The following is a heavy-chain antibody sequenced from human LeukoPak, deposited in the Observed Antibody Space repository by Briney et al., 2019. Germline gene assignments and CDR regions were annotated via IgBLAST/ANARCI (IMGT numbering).Heavy chain of an antibody. D-gene: IGHD3-10*01. Sequence: GGSLRLSCAASGFTFSSYEMNWVRQAPGKGLEWVSYISSSGSTIYYADSVKGRFTISRDNAKNSLYLQMNSLRAEDTAVYYCARDRRTYYYGSGSQSGGMDVWGQGTTVTVSS. CDR1: GFTFSSYE. V-gene: IGHV3-48*03. CDR3: ARDRRTYYYGSGSQSGGMDV. J-gene: IGHJ6*02. CDR2: ISSSGSTI.